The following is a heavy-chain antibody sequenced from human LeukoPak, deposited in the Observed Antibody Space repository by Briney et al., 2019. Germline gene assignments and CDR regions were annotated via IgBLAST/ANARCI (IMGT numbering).Heavy chain of an antibody. D-gene: IGHD3-10*01. Sequence: GGSLRLSCAASGFTFSDYYMSWIRQAPGKGREGVSYISSSSSYTNYADSVKGRFTISRDNAKNSLYLQMNSLRAEDTAVYYCARVGSMVRGPNYFDYWGQGTLVTVSS. J-gene: IGHJ4*02. CDR1: GFTFSDYY. V-gene: IGHV3-11*06. CDR3: ARVGSMVRGPNYFDY. CDR2: ISSSSSYT.